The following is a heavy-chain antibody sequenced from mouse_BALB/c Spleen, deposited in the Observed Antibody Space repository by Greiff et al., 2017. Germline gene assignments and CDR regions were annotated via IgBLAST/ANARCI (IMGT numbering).Heavy chain of an antibody. CDR3: ARGDYGNHGGNFDV. Sequence: VQLQQSGAELARPGASVKLSCKASGYTFTSYWMQWVKQRPGQGLEWIGAIYPGDGDTRYTQKFKGKATLTADKSSSTAYMQLSSLASEDSAVYYCARGDYGNHGGNFDVWGAGTTVTVSS. V-gene: IGHV1-87*01. CDR1: GYTFTSYW. CDR2: IYPGDGDT. D-gene: IGHD2-1*01. J-gene: IGHJ1*01.